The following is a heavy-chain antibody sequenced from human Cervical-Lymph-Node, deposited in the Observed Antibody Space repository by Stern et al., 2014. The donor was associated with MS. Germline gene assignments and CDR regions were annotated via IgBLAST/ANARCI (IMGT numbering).Heavy chain of an antibody. CDR2: IYYSRST. CDR1: GGSISSGGYY. CDR3: ARVCYDFWSGYYPLDY. Sequence: QLQLQESGPGLVQPSQTLSLTCTVSGGSISSGGYYWSWIRQHPGQGLVWIGYIYYSRSTYYNPSLKSRVTISVDTSKNQFSLKLSSVTAADTAVYYCARVCYDFWSGYYPLDYWGQGTLVTVSS. V-gene: IGHV4-31*03. J-gene: IGHJ4*02. D-gene: IGHD3-3*01.